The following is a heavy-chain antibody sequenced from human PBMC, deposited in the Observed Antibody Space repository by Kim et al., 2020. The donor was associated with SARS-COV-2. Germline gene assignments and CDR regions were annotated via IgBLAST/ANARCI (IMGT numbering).Heavy chain of an antibody. V-gene: IGHV3-20*04. D-gene: IGHD2-21*01. CDR2: INWNGGST. CDR1: GFTFNEFG. J-gene: IGHJ6*02. CDR3: ARVGNGYSNTWTAYSYAMDV. Sequence: GGSLRLSCAASGFTFNEFGMSWVRQAPGKGLEWVSGINWNGGSTGYADSVKGRFTMSRDNANNSLSLQMNSLRGEDTALYFCARVGNGYSNTWTAYSYAMDVWGQGTAVLVSS.